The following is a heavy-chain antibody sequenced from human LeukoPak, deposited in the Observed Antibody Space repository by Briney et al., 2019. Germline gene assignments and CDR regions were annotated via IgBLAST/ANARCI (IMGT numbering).Heavy chain of an antibody. CDR1: GGSISSSSYY. CDR3: ARVKRGYSYGFHQSPDNWFDP. J-gene: IGHJ5*02. CDR2: IYYSGST. D-gene: IGHD5-18*01. Sequence: SETLSLTCTVSGGSISSSSYYWGWIRQPPGKGLEWIGSIYYSGSTYYNPSLKSRVTISVDTSKNQFSLKLSSVTAADTAVYYCARVKRGYSYGFHQSPDNWFDPWGQGTLVTVSS. V-gene: IGHV4-39*07.